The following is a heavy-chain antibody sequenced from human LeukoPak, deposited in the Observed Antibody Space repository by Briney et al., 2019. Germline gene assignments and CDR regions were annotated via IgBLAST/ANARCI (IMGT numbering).Heavy chain of an antibody. V-gene: IGHV4-59*08. CDR1: GGSISSYY. J-gene: IGHJ4*02. CDR3: ARGGGSFDY. Sequence: SETLSLTCTVSGGSISSYYWSWIRQPPGKGLEWIGYIYYSGSTNYNPSLKSRVTISVDTSKNQFSLRLSSVTAADTAVYYCARGGGSFDYWGQGTLVTVSS. CDR2: IYYSGST. D-gene: IGHD5-24*01.